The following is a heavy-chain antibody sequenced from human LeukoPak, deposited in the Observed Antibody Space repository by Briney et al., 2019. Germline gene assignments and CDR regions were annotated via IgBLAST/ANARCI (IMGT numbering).Heavy chain of an antibody. CDR1: GFTFSSYS. CDR2: ISGSGTGT. V-gene: IGHV3-23*01. CDR3: AKDRAALPVTTYNFDF. J-gene: IGHJ4*02. Sequence: PGGSLRLSCAASGFTFSSYSMNWVRQAPGKGLQWVSVISGSGTGTYYADSVRGRFTIPRDNSKNTLYLQMNNLGAEDTAVYYCAKDRAALPVTTYNFDFWGQGTMVTVSS. D-gene: IGHD2-2*01.